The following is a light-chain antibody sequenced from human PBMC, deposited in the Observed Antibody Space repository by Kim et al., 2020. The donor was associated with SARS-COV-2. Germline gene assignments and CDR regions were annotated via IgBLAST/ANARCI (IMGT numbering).Light chain of an antibody. CDR1: NIGSQS. V-gene: IGLV3-21*03. Sequence: SYELTQPPSVSVAPGKTASITCGGNNIGSQSVDWYQQKPGQASVLVVYDNSDRPSGIPERFSGSNYGNTATLIINRVEVGDEADYYCHVCDSPSNHVLFGGGTQL. J-gene: IGLJ3*02. CDR2: DNS. CDR3: HVCDSPSNHVL.